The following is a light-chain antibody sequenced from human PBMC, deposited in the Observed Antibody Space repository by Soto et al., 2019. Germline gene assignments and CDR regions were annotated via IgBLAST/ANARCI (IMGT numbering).Light chain of an antibody. J-gene: IGKJ1*01. CDR2: DAS. Sequence: EIVLTQSPATLSLSPGERATLSCGASQSVSSSYLAWYQQKPGLAPRLLIYDASSRATGIPDRFSGSGSGTEFSLTISSLQTDDFATYFCQQFDTYPWTFGQGTKVDI. CDR3: QQFDTYPWT. CDR1: QSVSSSY. V-gene: IGKV3D-20*01.